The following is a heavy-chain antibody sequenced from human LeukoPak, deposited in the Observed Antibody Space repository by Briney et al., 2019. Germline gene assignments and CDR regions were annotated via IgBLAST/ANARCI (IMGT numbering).Heavy chain of an antibody. CDR3: ARATYDFWSGYYYYYYYYMDV. V-gene: IGHV4-59*11. J-gene: IGHJ6*03. CDR2: IYYSGST. D-gene: IGHD3-3*01. Sequence: IPSETLSLTCTVSGGSISSHYWSWIRQPPGKGLEWIGYIYYSGSTNYNPSLKSRVTISVVTSKNQFSLKLSSVTAADTAVYYCARATYDFWSGYYYYYYYYMDVWGKGTTVTVSS. CDR1: GGSISSHY.